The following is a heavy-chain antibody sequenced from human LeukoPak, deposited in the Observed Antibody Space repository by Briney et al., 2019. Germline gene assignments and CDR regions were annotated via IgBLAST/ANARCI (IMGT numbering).Heavy chain of an antibody. V-gene: IGHV3-74*01. J-gene: IGHJ4*02. Sequence: TGGSLRLSCAASGYTFSSYWVHWVRQAPRKGLEWVSRINNAGSETKYADSVKGRFTISRDNARNTLYLQMNSLRAEDTAVYYCARGLRGPDYWGQGTLVTVSS. CDR3: ARGLRGPDY. D-gene: IGHD3-10*01. CDR2: INNAGSET. CDR1: GYTFSSYW.